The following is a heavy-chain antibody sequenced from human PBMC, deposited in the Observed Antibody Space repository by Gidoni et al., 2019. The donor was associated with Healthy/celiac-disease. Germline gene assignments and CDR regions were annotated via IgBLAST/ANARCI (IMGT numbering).Heavy chain of an antibody. Sequence: QVTLKESGPVLVTPTETLTLTCTVSGFSLSNARMGVSWIRQPPGKALEWLAHIFSNDEKSYSTSLKSRLTISKDTSKSQVVLTMTNMDPVDTATYYCARIREGNWFDPWGQGTLVTVSS. V-gene: IGHV2-26*01. CDR3: ARIREGNWFDP. CDR1: GFSLSNARMG. CDR2: IFSNDEK. J-gene: IGHJ5*02.